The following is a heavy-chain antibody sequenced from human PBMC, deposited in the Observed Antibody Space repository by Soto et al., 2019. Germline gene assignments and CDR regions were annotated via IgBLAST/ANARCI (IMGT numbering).Heavy chain of an antibody. D-gene: IGHD1-26*01. J-gene: IGHJ5*02. CDR1: GYTFSNYG. Sequence: ASVKVSCKASGYTFSNYGIHWVRQAPGQRLEWMGLINAGNGNTKYSQKFQGRVTLTRDTSASTAYMELSSLRSEDTAVYFCARVFNSGSYLNWFDPWGQGTLVTVSS. CDR3: ARVFNSGSYLNWFDP. V-gene: IGHV1-3*01. CDR2: INAGNGNT.